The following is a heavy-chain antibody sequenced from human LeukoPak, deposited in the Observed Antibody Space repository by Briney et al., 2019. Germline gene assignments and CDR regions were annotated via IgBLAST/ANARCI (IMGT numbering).Heavy chain of an antibody. CDR3: ANLASGRDDAFDI. D-gene: IGHD3-3*01. CDR2: ISYDGSNK. V-gene: IGHV3-30*18. CDR1: GFTFSSYG. Sequence: GGSLRLSCAASGFTFSSYGMHWVRQAPGKGLEWVAVISYDGSNKYYADSVKGRFTISRDNSKNTLYLQMNSLRAEDTAVYYCANLASGRDDAFDIWGQGTMDTVSS. J-gene: IGHJ3*02.